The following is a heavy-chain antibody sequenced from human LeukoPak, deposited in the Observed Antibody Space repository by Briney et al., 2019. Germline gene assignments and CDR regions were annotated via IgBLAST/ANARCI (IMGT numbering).Heavy chain of an antibody. CDR3: ARAEMYSRSSPIFDY. Sequence: GGSLRLSCAAPGFTFSSYSMNWVRQAPGKGLEWVSSISSSSSYIYYADSVKGRFTISRDNAKNSLYLQMNSLKSEDTAVYYCARAEMYSRSSPIFDYWGQGTLVTVSS. J-gene: IGHJ4*02. CDR2: ISSSSSYI. CDR1: GFTFSSYS. V-gene: IGHV3-21*04. D-gene: IGHD6-6*01.